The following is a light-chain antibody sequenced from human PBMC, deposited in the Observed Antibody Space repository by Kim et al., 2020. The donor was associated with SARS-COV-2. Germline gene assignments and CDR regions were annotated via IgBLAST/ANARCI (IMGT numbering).Light chain of an antibody. CDR1: QGISTL. V-gene: IGKV1-12*01. Sequence: ASVGDKVTITCRASQGISTLLAWYQQKPGKAPKLLIYAASDLLTGVPSRFSGSGSGTDFTLTINNLQPEDFATYSCQQSYILPPTFGPGTKVEIK. CDR3: QQSYILPPT. J-gene: IGKJ3*01. CDR2: AAS.